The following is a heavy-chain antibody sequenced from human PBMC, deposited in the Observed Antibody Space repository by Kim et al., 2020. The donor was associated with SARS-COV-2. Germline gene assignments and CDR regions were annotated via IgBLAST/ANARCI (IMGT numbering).Heavy chain of an antibody. V-gene: IGHV3-11*01. Sequence: GGSLRLSCAASGFTFSDYYMTWIRQAPGKGLEWVSYISGSVSTAYYADSVQGRFTISRDNAKNSLYLQMNSLRAEDTAVYYCARNSLRGYTYGYIGYRGGAEPDYFDYWGQGTLVTVSS. CDR1: GFTFSDYY. CDR3: ARNSLRGYTYGYIGYRGGAEPDYFDY. J-gene: IGHJ4*02. D-gene: IGHD5-18*01. CDR2: ISGSVSTA.